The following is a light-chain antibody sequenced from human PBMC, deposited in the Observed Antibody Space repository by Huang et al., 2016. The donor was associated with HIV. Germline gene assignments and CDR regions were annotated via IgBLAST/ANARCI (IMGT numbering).Light chain of an antibody. CDR2: DAS. Sequence: IVLTQSPATLSWYLGERVTLSCRARQSIRNQLAWYQQGPGQAPRLLIYDASTRVAGVPARFSGSGSGTDFTLTISSREPEDFALYYCQQHDSWLTFGGGTKVEV. CDR1: QSIRNQ. J-gene: IGKJ4*01. V-gene: IGKV3-11*01. CDR3: QQHDSWLT.